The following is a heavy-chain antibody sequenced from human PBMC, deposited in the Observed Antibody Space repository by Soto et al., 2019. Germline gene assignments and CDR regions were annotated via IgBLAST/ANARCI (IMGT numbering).Heavy chain of an antibody. CDR1: GGSISSNTYY. J-gene: IGHJ5*02. Sequence: SETLSLTCTVSGGSISSNTYYWGWIRQPPGKGLEWIGSIYYSGSTYYNPSLKSRVTISVDTSKNQFSLKLSSVTAADTAVYYCARHQSHSSSYVDPWGQGTLVTVSS. CDR3: ARHQSHSSSYVDP. CDR2: IYYSGST. V-gene: IGHV4-39*01. D-gene: IGHD6-13*01.